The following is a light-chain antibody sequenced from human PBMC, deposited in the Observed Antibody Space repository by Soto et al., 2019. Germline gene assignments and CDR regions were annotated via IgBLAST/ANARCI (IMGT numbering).Light chain of an antibody. Sequence: QSVLTQPPSASGSPGQSVTISCTGTSSDVGGYNYVSWYQQHPGKVPQLMIYEVTKRPSGVPDRFSGYKSGNTASLTVSGLQAEDEDDYYCSAYSGSNILVFGGGTQLTVL. V-gene: IGLV2-8*01. CDR2: EVT. CDR3: SAYSGSNILV. J-gene: IGLJ3*02. CDR1: SSDVGGYNY.